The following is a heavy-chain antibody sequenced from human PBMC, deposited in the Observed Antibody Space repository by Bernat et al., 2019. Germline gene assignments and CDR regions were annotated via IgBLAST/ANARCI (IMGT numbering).Heavy chain of an antibody. J-gene: IGHJ4*02. D-gene: IGHD3-9*01. CDR1: GFTFSSYS. CDR2: ISSSSKYI. V-gene: IGHV3-21*01. CDR3: AREMSGLRYIDY. Sequence: VQLVESGGGLVKPGGSLRLSCAASGFTFSSYSMNWVRQAPGKGLEWVSSISSSSKYIDYADSVKGRFTISRDNAKNSLYLQMNSLRAEDTAVYYCAREMSGLRYIDYWGQGTLVTVSS.